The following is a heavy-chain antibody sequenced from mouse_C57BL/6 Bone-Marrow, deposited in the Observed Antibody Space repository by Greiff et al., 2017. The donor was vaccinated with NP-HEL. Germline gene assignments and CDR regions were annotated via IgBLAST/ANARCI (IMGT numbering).Heavy chain of an antibody. CDR3: ASPSHWDRGYYAMDY. CDR2: IDPSDSYT. CDR1: GYTFTSYW. J-gene: IGHJ4*01. D-gene: IGHD4-1*01. V-gene: IGHV1-69*01. Sequence: QVQLKQPGAELVMPGASVKLSCKASGYTFTSYWMHWVKQRPGQGLEWIGEIDPSDSYTNYNQKFKGKSTLTVDKSSSTAYMQLSSLTSEDSAVYYCASPSHWDRGYYAMDYWGQGTSVTVSS.